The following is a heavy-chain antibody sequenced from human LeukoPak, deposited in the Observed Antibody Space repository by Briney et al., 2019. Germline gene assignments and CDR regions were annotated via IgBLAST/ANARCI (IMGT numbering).Heavy chain of an antibody. D-gene: IGHD6-13*01. CDR1: GLTFSSYS. CDR2: ISSSSTI. V-gene: IGHV3-48*01. J-gene: IGHJ4*02. Sequence: PGGSLRLSCAASGLTFSSYSMNWVRQAPGKGLEWVSYISSSSTIYYADSVKGRFTISRDNAKNSLYLQMNSLRAEDTAVYYCARAPGRSWPHLFDYWGQGTLVTVSS. CDR3: ARAPGRSWPHLFDY.